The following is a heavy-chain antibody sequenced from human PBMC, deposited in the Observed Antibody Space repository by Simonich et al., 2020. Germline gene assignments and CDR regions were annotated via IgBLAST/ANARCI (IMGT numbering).Heavy chain of an antibody. CDR3: ARHRLVDGTTGTTGVDYYYGMDV. Sequence: QVQLQQWGAGLLKPSETLSLTCAVYGGSFSGYYWSWIRQPPGKGLEWNGEINHSGSTNYNPSLKSRVTISVDTSKNQFSLKLSSVTAADTAVYYCARHRLVDGTTGTTGVDYYYGMDVWGQGTTVTVSS. CDR2: INHSGST. V-gene: IGHV4-34*01. J-gene: IGHJ6*02. D-gene: IGHD1-1*01. CDR1: GGSFSGYY.